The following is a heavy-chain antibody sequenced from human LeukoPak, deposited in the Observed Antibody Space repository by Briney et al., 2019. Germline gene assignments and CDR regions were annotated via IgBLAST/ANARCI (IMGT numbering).Heavy chain of an antibody. Sequence: SETLSLTCVDYGGSFSGHYCTWILQTPGKGLEWIGEIDHSGITNYNSSLQSRVTISVDTSKNQFSLNLSSVTAADTAVYYCARLRNLDYWGQGTLVTVSS. V-gene: IGHV4-34*01. D-gene: IGHD4-17*01. CDR3: ARLRNLDY. CDR2: IDHSGIT. J-gene: IGHJ4*02. CDR1: GGSFSGHY.